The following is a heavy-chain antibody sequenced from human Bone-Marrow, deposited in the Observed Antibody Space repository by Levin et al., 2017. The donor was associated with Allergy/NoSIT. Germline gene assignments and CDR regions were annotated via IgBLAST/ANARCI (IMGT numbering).Heavy chain of an antibody. V-gene: IGHV3-21*01. D-gene: IGHD2/OR15-2a*01. Sequence: WASVKVSCIVSGFTFSDYSIYWVRQAPGKGLEWISSISGDSSDLYYADSVKGRFTISRDNAKNSLNLQVSSLRAEDTAVYHCVRGIIGDVRVAHKEAFDVWGQGTMVTVSS. CDR3: VRGIIGDVRVAHKEAFDV. CDR1: GFTFSDYS. J-gene: IGHJ3*01. CDR2: ISGDSSDL.